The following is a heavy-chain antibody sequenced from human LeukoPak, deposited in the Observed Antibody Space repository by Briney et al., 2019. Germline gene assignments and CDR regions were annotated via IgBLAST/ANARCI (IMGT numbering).Heavy chain of an antibody. J-gene: IGHJ4*02. CDR2: IYYTGST. V-gene: IGHV4-39*01. D-gene: IGHD2-2*01. Sequence: PSETLSLTCTVPGGSISGSSYYWGWIRQPPGKGLEWIGSIYYTGSTYYNPSLKSRVTISVDTSKNQFSLQLSSVTAADTAVYYCATYCSSTSCYRRAYDSWGQGTLVTVSS. CDR3: ATYCSSTSCYRRAYDS. CDR1: GGSISGSSYY.